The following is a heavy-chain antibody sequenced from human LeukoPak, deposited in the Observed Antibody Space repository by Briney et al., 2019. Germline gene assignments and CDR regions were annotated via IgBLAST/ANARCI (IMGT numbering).Heavy chain of an antibody. Sequence: SETLSLTCAVYGGSFSGYYWSWIRQPPGKGLEWIGYIYYSGSANYNPSLKSRVTISVDTSKNQFSLKLSSVTAADMAVYYCARGYGDYYYYYMDVWGKGTTVTVSS. CDR2: IYYSGSA. CDR3: ARGYGDYYYYYMDV. J-gene: IGHJ6*03. CDR1: GGSFSGYY. V-gene: IGHV4-59*01. D-gene: IGHD4-17*01.